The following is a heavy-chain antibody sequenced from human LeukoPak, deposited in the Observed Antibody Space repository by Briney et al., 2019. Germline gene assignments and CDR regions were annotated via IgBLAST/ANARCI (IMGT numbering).Heavy chain of an antibody. J-gene: IGHJ4*02. Sequence: SATVSFTASGGTFSIYAIRWVRQAPGQGLEWMGGIIPIFGTANYAQKFQGRVTITADESTSTAYMELSSLRSEDTAVYYCARAFRISVEMATYFDYWGQGTLVTVSS. CDR2: IIPIFGTA. V-gene: IGHV1-69*13. CDR1: GGTFSIYA. D-gene: IGHD5-24*01. CDR3: ARAFRISVEMATYFDY.